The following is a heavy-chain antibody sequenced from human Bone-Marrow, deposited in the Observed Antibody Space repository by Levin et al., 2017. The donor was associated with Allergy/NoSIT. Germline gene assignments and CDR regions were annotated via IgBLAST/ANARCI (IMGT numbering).Heavy chain of an antibody. CDR3: ARNTPEGYTYGVDV. J-gene: IGHJ6*02. V-gene: IGHV1-2*06. CDR1: GYTFSAYH. D-gene: IGHD5-24*01. CDR2: VHTTSGVT. Sequence: PGGSLRLSCKASGYTFSAYHIHWVRQAPGQGLEWMGRVHTTSGVTDFARKFHGRVTLTYDTSISTAYMELRSLISDDTAVYFCARNTPEGYTYGVDVWGQGTTVTVSS.